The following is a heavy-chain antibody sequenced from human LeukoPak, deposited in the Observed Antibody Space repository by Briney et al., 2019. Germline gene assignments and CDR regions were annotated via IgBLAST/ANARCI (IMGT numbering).Heavy chain of an antibody. J-gene: IGHJ4*02. CDR1: GGSISSGSYY. Sequence: SQTLSLTCTVSGGSISSGSYYWSWIRQPAGKGLEWIGRIYTSGSTNYNPSLKSRVTISVDTSKNQFSLKLSSETAADTAVYYCAREVRGAAGKPMYYFDYWGQGTLVTVSS. V-gene: IGHV4-61*02. CDR2: IYTSGST. D-gene: IGHD3-10*01. CDR3: AREVRGAAGKPMYYFDY.